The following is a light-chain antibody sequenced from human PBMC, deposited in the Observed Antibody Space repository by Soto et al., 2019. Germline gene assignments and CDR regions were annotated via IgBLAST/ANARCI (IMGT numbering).Light chain of an antibody. CDR2: GAS. Sequence: EIVLTQSPDTLSLSPGERATLSCRASQSFSSSYLAWYQQKPGQAPRLLIYGASSRATGIPDRFSGSGSGTDFTLTINRLEHEDFAVYYCQQYGTSLTVGGGTKVEIK. CDR3: QQYGTSLT. J-gene: IGKJ4*01. CDR1: QSFSSSY. V-gene: IGKV3-20*01.